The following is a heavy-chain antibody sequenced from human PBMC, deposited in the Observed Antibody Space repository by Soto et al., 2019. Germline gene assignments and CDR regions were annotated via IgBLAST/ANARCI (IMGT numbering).Heavy chain of an antibody. CDR1: GYTFTGYY. D-gene: IGHD3-3*01. Sequence: ASVKVSCKAPGYTFTGYYMHWVRQSPGQGLEWMGWINPNSGGTNYAQKFQGWVTMTRDTSISTAYMELSRLRSDDTAVYYCARDRTPTTYYDFWSGYYSGGSAYGMDVWGQGTTVTVAS. CDR2: INPNSGGT. J-gene: IGHJ6*02. CDR3: ARDRTPTTYYDFWSGYYSGGSAYGMDV. V-gene: IGHV1-2*04.